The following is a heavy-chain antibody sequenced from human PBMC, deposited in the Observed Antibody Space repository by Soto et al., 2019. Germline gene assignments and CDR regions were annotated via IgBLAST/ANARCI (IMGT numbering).Heavy chain of an antibody. CDR3: AKDPSIAVAGKRYFDY. CDR2: ISGSGGTT. D-gene: IGHD6-19*01. J-gene: IGHJ4*02. V-gene: IGHV3-23*01. CDR1: GFTFSSYA. Sequence: EVQLLESGGGLVQPGGSLRLSCAASGFTFSSYAMSWVRQAPGRGLEWVSGISGSGGTTYYADSVKGRFTISRDNSKNTLYLQMNSLRAEDTAVYYCAKDPSIAVAGKRYFDYWGQGTLVAVSS.